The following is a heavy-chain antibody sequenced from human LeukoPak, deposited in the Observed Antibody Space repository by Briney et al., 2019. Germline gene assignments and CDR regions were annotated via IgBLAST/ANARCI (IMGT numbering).Heavy chain of an antibody. D-gene: IGHD6-25*01. V-gene: IGHV3-23*01. CDR2: VSGSGGST. Sequence: PGGSLRLSCAASGFTFSSYAMSWVRQAPGKGLEWVSAVSGSGGSTYYADSVKGRFTISRDNSKNTLYLQMNSLRAEDTAVYYCAMYSSAGGTRFWGQGTLVTVSS. CDR3: AMYSSAGGTRF. J-gene: IGHJ4*02. CDR1: GFTFSSYA.